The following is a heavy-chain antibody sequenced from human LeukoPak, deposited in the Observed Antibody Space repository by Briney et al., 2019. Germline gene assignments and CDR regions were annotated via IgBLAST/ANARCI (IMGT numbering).Heavy chain of an antibody. CDR2: IYYSGST. D-gene: IGHD5-12*01. CDR1: GGSISSYY. V-gene: IGHV4-59*01. J-gene: IGHJ2*01. Sequence: PSETLSLTCTVSGGSISSYYWSWIRQPPGKGLEWIGYIYYSGSTNYNPSLKSRVTISVDTSKNQFSLKLSSVTAADTAVYYCAREHDPKYSGYDLGWYFDLWGRGTLVTASS. CDR3: AREHDPKYSGYDLGWYFDL.